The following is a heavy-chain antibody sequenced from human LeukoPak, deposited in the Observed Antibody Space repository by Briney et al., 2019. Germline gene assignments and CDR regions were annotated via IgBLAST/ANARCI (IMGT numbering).Heavy chain of an antibody. CDR2: ISAYNGNT. CDR1: GYTFTDYY. J-gene: IGHJ4*02. D-gene: IGHD1-1*01. V-gene: IGHV1-18*04. CDR3: ARGHNWNDVYDY. Sequence: ASVKVSCKASGYTFTDYYMHWVRQAPGQGLEWMGWISAYNGNTNYAQKLQGRVTMTTDTSTSTAYMELRSLRSDDTAVYYCARGHNWNDVYDYWGQGTLVTVSS.